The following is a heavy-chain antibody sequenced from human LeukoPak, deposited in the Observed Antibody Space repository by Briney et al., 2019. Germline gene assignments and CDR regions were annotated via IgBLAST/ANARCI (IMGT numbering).Heavy chain of an antibody. Sequence: SETLSLTCTVSGGSISSGSYYWSWIRQPAGKGLEWIGRIYTSGSTNYNPSLKSRVTISVDTSKNQFSLKLSSVTAADTAVYYCARENDILTTDAFDIWGQGTMVTVSS. CDR1: GGSISSGSYY. D-gene: IGHD3-9*01. CDR3: ARENDILTTDAFDI. CDR2: IYTSGST. J-gene: IGHJ3*02. V-gene: IGHV4-61*02.